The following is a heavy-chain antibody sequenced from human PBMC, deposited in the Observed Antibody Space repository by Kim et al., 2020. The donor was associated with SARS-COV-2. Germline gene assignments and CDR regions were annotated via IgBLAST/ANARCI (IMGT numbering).Heavy chain of an antibody. Sequence: YYNPSLKSRVTISVDTSKNEISLKLSSVTAADTAVYYCARHPYYYDMDVWGQGTTVTVSS. J-gene: IGHJ6*02. CDR3: ARHPYYYDMDV. V-gene: IGHV4-39*01.